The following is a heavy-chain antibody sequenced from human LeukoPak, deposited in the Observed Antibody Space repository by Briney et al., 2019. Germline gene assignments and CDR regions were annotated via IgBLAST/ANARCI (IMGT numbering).Heavy chain of an antibody. V-gene: IGHV4-34*01. J-gene: IGHJ4*02. CDR1: GGSFSGYY. CDR3: ARRNDYNFKVKY. D-gene: IGHD5-24*01. Sequence: SETLSLTCAVYGGSFSGYYWSWIRQPPGKGLEWIGEINHSGSTNYNPSLKSRVTISVDTSKNQFSLKLSSVTAADTAMYYCARRNDYNFKVKYWGQGTLVTVSS. CDR2: INHSGST.